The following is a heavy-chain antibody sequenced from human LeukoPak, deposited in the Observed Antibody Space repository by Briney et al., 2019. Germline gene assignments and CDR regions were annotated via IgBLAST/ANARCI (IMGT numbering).Heavy chain of an antibody. CDR3: ARETPDYGVYYGMDV. J-gene: IGHJ6*02. D-gene: IGHD4-17*01. V-gene: IGHV3-30-3*01. CDR1: GFTFSSYA. Sequence: GRSLRLSCAASGFTFSSYAMHWVRQAPGKGLEWVAVISYDGSNKYYADSVKGRFTISRDNSKNTLYLQMNSLRAEDTAVYYCARETPDYGVYYGMDVWGQGTTVTVSS. CDR2: ISYDGSNK.